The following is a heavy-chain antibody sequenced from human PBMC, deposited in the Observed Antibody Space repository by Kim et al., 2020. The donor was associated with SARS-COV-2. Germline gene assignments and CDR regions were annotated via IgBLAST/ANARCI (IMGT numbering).Heavy chain of an antibody. Sequence: GGSLRLSCAASGFPFSMSGMHWVRQAPGKGLEWVAIIWFDGSEKYYADSVKGRFTVSRDNSKNTVYLHMDSLRADDTAVYYCAKDWGTTSTEGSYFDHWG. J-gene: IGHJ4*01. CDR2: IWFDGSEK. V-gene: IGHV3-33*06. D-gene: IGHD3-16*01. CDR3: AKDWGTTSTEGSYFDH. CDR1: GFPFSMSG.